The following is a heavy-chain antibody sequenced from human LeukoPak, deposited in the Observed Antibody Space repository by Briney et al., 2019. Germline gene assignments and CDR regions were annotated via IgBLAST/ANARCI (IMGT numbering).Heavy chain of an antibody. Sequence: GGSLRLSCAASGFTFRSYSINWVRQAAGKGLEWVSSISSSSNYIYYADSVKGRFSISRDNAKNSLYLQMNSLRAEDTAVYYCARGVGWGVQPYYYGMDVWGPGTTVTVSS. V-gene: IGHV3-21*01. D-gene: IGHD3-16*01. J-gene: IGHJ6*02. CDR2: ISSSSNYI. CDR1: GFTFRSYS. CDR3: ARGVGWGVQPYYYGMDV.